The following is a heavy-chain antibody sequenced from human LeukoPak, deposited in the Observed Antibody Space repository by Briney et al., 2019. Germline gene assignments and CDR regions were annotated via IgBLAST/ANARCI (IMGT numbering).Heavy chain of an antibody. CDR1: GFTVSSNY. CDR2: ISGSGGST. D-gene: IGHD4-17*01. Sequence: GGSLRLSCAASGFTVSSNYMSWVRQAPGKGLEWVSAISGSGGSTYYADSVKGRFTISRDNSKNTLYLQMNSLRAEDTAVYYCAKDLGMTTATSPDYWGQGTLVTVSS. V-gene: IGHV3-23*01. CDR3: AKDLGMTTATSPDY. J-gene: IGHJ4*02.